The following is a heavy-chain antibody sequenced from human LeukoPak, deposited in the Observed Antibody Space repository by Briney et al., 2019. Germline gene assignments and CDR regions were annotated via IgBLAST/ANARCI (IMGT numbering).Heavy chain of an antibody. Sequence: QTGGSLRLSCAASGFTFSSYAMSWVRQAPGKGLEWVSAISGSGGSTYYADSVKGRFTISRDNSKNTLYLQMNSLRAEDTAVYYCAKWCREMATISDYRRRGSFDYWGQGTLVTVSS. CDR1: GFTFSSYA. CDR3: AKWCREMATISDYRRRGSFDY. V-gene: IGHV3-23*01. CDR2: ISGSGGST. J-gene: IGHJ4*02. D-gene: IGHD5-24*01.